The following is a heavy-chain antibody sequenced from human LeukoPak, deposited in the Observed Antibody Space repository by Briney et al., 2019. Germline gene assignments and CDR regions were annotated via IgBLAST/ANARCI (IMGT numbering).Heavy chain of an antibody. CDR3: VRDSRYCPDV. CDR2: ISSSSSYI. D-gene: IGHD2-15*01. V-gene: IGHV3-21*01. CDR1: GFTFGSYS. Sequence: GGSLRLSCAASGFTFGSYSMNWVRQAPGKGLEWVSSISSSSSYIYYADSVKGRFTISRDNTKNTLYLEMNSLRAEDTAVYYCVRDSRYCPDVWGQGTTVTVSS. J-gene: IGHJ6*02.